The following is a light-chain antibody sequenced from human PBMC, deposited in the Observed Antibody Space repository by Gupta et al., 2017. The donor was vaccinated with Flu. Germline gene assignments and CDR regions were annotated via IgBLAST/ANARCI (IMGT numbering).Light chain of an antibody. CDR2: SNN. Sequence: QSVLTQPPSASGTPGQRVTISCSGSSSNIGSNIVNWYQQLPGTAPKLLIYSNNLRPSGVPDRFSGSQSGTSASLAISGLQSEDEADYYCAAWDDSLNVVFGGGTKLTVL. CDR3: AAWDDSLNVV. CDR1: SSNIGSNI. J-gene: IGLJ2*01. V-gene: IGLV1-44*01.